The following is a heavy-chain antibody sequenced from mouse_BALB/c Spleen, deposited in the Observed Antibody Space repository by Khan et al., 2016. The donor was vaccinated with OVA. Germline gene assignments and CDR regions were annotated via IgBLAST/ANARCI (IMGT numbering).Heavy chain of an antibody. CDR3: ASGGYWYFDV. CDR2: INTYTEEP. CDR1: GYTFTNYG. V-gene: IGHV9-1*02. J-gene: IGHJ1*01. D-gene: IGHD1-1*02. Sequence: QIQLVQSGPELKKPGETVKISCKASGYTFTNYGMNWVKQAPGKGLKWMGWINTYTEEPTYADDFKGRFAFSLETSASTAYLQINNLKNEDMATYFCASGGYWYFDVWGAGTTVTVSS.